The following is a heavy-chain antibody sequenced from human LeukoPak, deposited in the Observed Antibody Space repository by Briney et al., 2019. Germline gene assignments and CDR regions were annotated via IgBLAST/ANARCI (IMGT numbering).Heavy chain of an antibody. J-gene: IGHJ3*02. CDR2: IYSGGST. Sequence: PGGSLRLSCAASGFTVSSNYMSWVRQAPGKGLEWVSVIYSGGSTYYTDSVKGRFTISRDNSKNTLYLQMTCLRAEDTAVYYCARVGRSLLPWAFDIWGQGTMVTVSS. V-gene: IGHV3-53*01. CDR1: GFTVSSNY. D-gene: IGHD3-22*01. CDR3: ARVGRSLLPWAFDI.